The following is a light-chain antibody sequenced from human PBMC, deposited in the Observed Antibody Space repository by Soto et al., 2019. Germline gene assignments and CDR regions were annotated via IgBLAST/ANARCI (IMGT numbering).Light chain of an antibody. Sequence: IGFTRCPATVSLGQQKRGTLSCRASQSVSSYLAWYQQKPGQAPRLLIYDASNRATGIPARFSGSGSGPDFTLTITSLEPEDFAVYYCQLYKNWPQTFGSGTKVDIK. CDR3: QLYKNWPQT. CDR2: DAS. J-gene: IGKJ1*01. CDR1: QSVSSY. V-gene: IGKV3-11*01.